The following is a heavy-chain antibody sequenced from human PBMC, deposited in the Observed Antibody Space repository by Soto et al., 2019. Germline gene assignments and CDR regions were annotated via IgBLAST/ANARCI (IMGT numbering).Heavy chain of an antibody. V-gene: IGHV1-46*03. D-gene: IGHD2-15*01. J-gene: IGHJ4*02. CDR2: INPSGGST. CDR1: GNTFTNYY. CDR3: ASSPGYCSGGSCYPESLIFDY. Sequence: ASVKVSCKASGNTFTNYYIHWVLQAPGQGLEWMGIINPSGGSTSYAQKFQGRVTMTRDTSTSTVYMELSSLRSEDTAVYYCASSPGYCSGGSCYPESLIFDYWGQGTLVTVSS.